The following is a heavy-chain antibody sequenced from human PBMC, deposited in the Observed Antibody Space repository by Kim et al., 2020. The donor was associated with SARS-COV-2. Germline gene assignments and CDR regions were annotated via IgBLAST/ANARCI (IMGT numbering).Heavy chain of an antibody. V-gene: IGHV3-23*01. Sequence: GGSLRLSCAASGFTFNNYAMSWVRQAPGKGLEWVSGIHRSGTSTHYADSVRGRFTISRDNSKNTLYLQMNSLRADDTAVYYCAKTYGSGSFYNDWGEGTRVTVSP. CDR1: GFTFNNYA. CDR3: AKTYGSGSFYND. J-gene: IGHJ1*01. CDR2: IHRSGTST. D-gene: IGHD3-10*01.